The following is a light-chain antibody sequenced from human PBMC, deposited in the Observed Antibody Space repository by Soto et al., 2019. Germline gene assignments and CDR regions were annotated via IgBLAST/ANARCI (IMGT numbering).Light chain of an antibody. Sequence: QSALTQPPSGSGTPGQRVTISCSGSISNVGGNPVNWYQHVPTTAPKLLIYTNTQRPSGVPDRFSGSKSGTSASLAISGLQSEDEADYYCASWDDSLNGPVFGTGTKVTVL. CDR2: TNT. J-gene: IGLJ1*01. CDR3: ASWDDSLNGPV. V-gene: IGLV1-44*01. CDR1: ISNVGGNP.